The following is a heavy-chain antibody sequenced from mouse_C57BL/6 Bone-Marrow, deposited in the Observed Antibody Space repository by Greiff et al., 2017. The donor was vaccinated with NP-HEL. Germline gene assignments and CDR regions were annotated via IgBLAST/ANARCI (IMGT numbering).Heavy chain of an antibody. V-gene: IGHV1-19*01. CDR1: GYTFTDYY. CDR3: AREGAYYSKEGFAY. D-gene: IGHD2-5*01. CDR2: INPYNGGT. Sequence: EVQLQESGPVLVKPGASVKMSCKASGYTFTDYYMNWVKQSHGKSLEWIGVINPYNGGTSYNQKFKGKATLTVDKSSSTAYMELNSLTSEDSAVYYCAREGAYYSKEGFAYWGQGTLVTVSA. J-gene: IGHJ3*01.